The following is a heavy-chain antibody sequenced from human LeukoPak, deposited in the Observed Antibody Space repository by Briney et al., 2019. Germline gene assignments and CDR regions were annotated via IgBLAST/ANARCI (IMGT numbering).Heavy chain of an antibody. V-gene: IGHV3-30*18. D-gene: IGHD6-13*01. Sequence: GGSLRLSCAASGFSFRTYGMHWVRQAPGKGLEWVAVISYDGNYIYYADSVKGRFTISRDSSKNTLYLQMNSLRAEDTAVYYCAKDEHSIIAEYYFDYWGQGTLVTVSS. CDR1: GFSFRTYG. CDR3: AKDEHSIIAEYYFDY. CDR2: ISYDGNYI. J-gene: IGHJ4*02.